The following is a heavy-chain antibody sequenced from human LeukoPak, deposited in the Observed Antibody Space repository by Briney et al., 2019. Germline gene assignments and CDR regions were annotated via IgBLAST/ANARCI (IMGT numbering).Heavy chain of an antibody. Sequence: SETLSLTCTVSGGSISSYYWSWIRQPPGKGLEWIGYIYYSGSTNYNPSLKSRVTISVDTSKNQFSLKLSSVTAADTAVYYCARYPGGSYNWFDPWGQGTLVTVSS. CDR2: IYYSGST. V-gene: IGHV4-59*08. J-gene: IGHJ5*02. CDR1: GGSISSYY. D-gene: IGHD1-26*01. CDR3: ARYPGGSYNWFDP.